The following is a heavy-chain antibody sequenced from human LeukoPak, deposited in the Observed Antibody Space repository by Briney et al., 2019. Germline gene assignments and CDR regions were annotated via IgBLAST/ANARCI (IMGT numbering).Heavy chain of an antibody. CDR1: GGSISSSSYY. J-gene: IGHJ4*02. CDR2: IYYTEST. V-gene: IGHV4-39*01. Sequence: SETLSLTCTVSGGSISSSSYYWGWIRQPPGEGLEWIGSIYYTESTYYNPSLKTRVTISVDTSKNQFSLKLSSVTAADTAVYYCARQRNYGVFPSDDWGQGTLVSVSS. D-gene: IGHD4-17*01. CDR3: ARQRNYGVFPSDD.